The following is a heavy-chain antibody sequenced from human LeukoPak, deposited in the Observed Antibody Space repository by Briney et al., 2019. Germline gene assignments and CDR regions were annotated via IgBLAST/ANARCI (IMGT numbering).Heavy chain of an antibody. V-gene: IGHV1-18*01. Sequence: ASVKVSCKASGYTFTSYGISWVRQAPGQGLEWMGWISAYNGNTSYAQKLQGRVTMTTDTSTSTAYMELRSLRSDDTAVYYCARDVYCITIFCRERYFDYWGQGTLVTVSS. CDR2: ISAYNGNT. CDR3: ARDVYCITIFCRERYFDY. J-gene: IGHJ4*02. D-gene: IGHD3-9*01. CDR1: GYTFTSYG.